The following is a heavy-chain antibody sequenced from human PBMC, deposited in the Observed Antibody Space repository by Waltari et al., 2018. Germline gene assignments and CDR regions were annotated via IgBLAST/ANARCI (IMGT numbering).Heavy chain of an antibody. J-gene: IGHJ4*02. CDR2: IHPNSGGT. CDR1: GYTFTGYY. Sequence: QVQLVQSGAEVTKPGASVKVSCKASGYTFTGYYMHWVRQAPGQGLEWMGRIHPNSGGTNYAQKFQGRVTMTRDTSISTAYMELSRLRSDDTAVYYCASLPLEAGSGSYYVPPDYWGQGTLVTVSS. V-gene: IGHV1-2*06. CDR3: ASLPLEAGSGSYYVPPDY. D-gene: IGHD3-10*01.